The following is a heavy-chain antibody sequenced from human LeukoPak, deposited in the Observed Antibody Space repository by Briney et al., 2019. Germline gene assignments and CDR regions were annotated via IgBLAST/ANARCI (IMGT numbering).Heavy chain of an antibody. CDR2: ISGSGGST. V-gene: IGHV3-23*01. CDR3: ADGGRYYYDSSGYLDY. J-gene: IGHJ4*02. D-gene: IGHD3-22*01. CDR1: GFTFTKYW. Sequence: GDSLRLSCAASGFTFTKYWMTWVRQAPGKGLEWVSAISGSGGSTYYADSVKGRFTISRDNSKNTLYLQMNSLRAEDTAVYYCADGGRYYYDSSGYLDYWGQGTLVTVSS.